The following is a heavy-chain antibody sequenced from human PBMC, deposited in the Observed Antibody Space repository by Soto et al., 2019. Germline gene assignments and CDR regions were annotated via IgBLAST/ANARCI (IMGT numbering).Heavy chain of an antibody. CDR3: ASQGY. CDR1: GGSISGYY. V-gene: IGHV4-59*08. CDR2: IYYSGTT. J-gene: IGHJ4*02. Sequence: QVQLQESGPGLVKPSETLSLTCTVSGGSISGYYWSWIRQPPGKGLEWIGYIYYSGTTSYHPSLKRRVTISVDTSKNQFSLKLSSVTAADTAVYYCASQGYWGPGPLVTVSS.